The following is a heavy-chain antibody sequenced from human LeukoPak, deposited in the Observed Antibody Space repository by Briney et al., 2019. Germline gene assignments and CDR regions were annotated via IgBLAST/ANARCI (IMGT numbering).Heavy chain of an antibody. V-gene: IGHV4-30-4*08. Sequence: PSETLSLTCTVSGGSICSGDYYWSWIRQPPGKGLEWIGYIYYSGSTYYNPSLKSLVTISVDTSKNQFSLKLSSVTAADTAVYYCAREGGGDYYFDYWGQGTLVTVSS. CDR3: AREGGGDYYFDY. D-gene: IGHD2-21*02. J-gene: IGHJ4*02. CDR2: IYYSGST. CDR1: GGSICSGDYY.